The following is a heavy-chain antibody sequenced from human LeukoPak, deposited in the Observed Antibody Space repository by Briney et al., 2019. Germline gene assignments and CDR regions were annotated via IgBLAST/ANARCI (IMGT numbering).Heavy chain of an antibody. Sequence: GGSLRLSCAASGFTFSSYAMRWVRQAPGKGLEWVSAISSNSDYIYYADSVKGRFTISGDNAKNSLYLQMNSLRAEDTAVYYCAREPQYGEIDYWGQGTLVTVSS. V-gene: IGHV3-21*01. CDR3: AREPQYGEIDY. CDR1: GFTFSSYA. CDR2: ISSNSDYI. J-gene: IGHJ4*02. D-gene: IGHD4-17*01.